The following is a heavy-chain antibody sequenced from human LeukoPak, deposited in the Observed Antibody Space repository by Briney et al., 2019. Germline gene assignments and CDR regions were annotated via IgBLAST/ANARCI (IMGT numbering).Heavy chain of an antibody. CDR3: ARDSPDGSGTYYNDSPDY. J-gene: IGHJ4*02. D-gene: IGHD3-10*01. CDR2: ISAYNGNT. Sequence: ASVKVSCKASGYTFTGYYIHWVRQGPGQGLEWMGWISAYNGNTNYRQKLQGRVTMTTDTSTSTAYMDLRSLRSDDTAIYYCARDSPDGSGTYYNDSPDYWGQGTLVTVSS. V-gene: IGHV1-18*04. CDR1: GYTFTGYY.